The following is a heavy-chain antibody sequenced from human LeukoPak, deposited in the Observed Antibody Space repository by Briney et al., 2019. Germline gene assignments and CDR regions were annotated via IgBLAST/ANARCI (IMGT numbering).Heavy chain of an antibody. CDR1: GFTFSSYE. Sequence: PGGSLRLSCAASGFTFSSYEMNWVRQAPGKGLEWDSYISSSGSTIYYADSVKGRFTISRDNAKNSLYLQMNSLRAEDTAVYYCARDPSPVSGSYYCDYWGQGTLVTVSS. CDR2: ISSSGSTI. V-gene: IGHV3-48*03. D-gene: IGHD1-26*01. CDR3: ARDPSPVSGSYYCDY. J-gene: IGHJ4*02.